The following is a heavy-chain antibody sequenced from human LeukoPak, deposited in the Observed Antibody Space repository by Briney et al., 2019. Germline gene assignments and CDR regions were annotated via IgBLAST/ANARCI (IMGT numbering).Heavy chain of an antibody. CDR1: RFTFSNAW. J-gene: IGHJ5*02. Sequence: GGSLRLSCAASRFTFSNAWMSWVRQPPGNRLEWVGRIKSISDGGTTDYAAPVKGRFTISRDDSKNTLYLQMNSLKTEDTAVYYCTREGITMVRGVIRWFDPWGQGTLVTVSS. D-gene: IGHD3-10*01. CDR2: IKSISDGGTT. V-gene: IGHV3-15*01. CDR3: TREGITMVRGVIRWFDP.